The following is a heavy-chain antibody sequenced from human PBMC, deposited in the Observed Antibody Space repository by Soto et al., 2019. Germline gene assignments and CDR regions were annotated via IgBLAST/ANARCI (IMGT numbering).Heavy chain of an antibody. D-gene: IGHD3-22*01. CDR1: GDSISRCGYY. J-gene: IGHJ4*02. CDR3: AREAPHYDSSGAQIDY. Sequence: PSETLSLTCTVSGDSISRCGYYWTWIRQHPGKGLEWIGYIYSRGSTYYNPSLKSRITISRDTTKNQFYLRLSSVTAEDTAVYYCAREAPHYDSSGAQIDYWGQGTQVTVSS. CDR2: IYSRGST. V-gene: IGHV4-31*03.